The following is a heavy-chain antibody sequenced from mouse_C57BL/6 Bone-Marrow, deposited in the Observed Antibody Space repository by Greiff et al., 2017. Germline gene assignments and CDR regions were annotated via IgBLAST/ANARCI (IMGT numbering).Heavy chain of an antibody. D-gene: IGHD1-1*01. V-gene: IGHV5-17*01. CDR1: GFTFSDYG. CDR3: ARDLYYYGSSPFAY. Sequence: EVHLVESGGGLVKPGGSLKLSCAASGFTFSDYGMHWVRQAPEKGLEWVAYISSGSSTIYYADTVKGRFTISRDTAKNTLFLQMTSLRSEDTAMYYCARDLYYYGSSPFAYWGQGTLVTVSA. J-gene: IGHJ3*01. CDR2: ISSGSSTI.